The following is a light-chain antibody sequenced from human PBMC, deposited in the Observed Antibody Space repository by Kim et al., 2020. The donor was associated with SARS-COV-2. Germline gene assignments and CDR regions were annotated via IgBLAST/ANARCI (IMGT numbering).Light chain of an antibody. V-gene: IGLV4-69*01. CDR2: LNSDGSH. Sequence: ASVKLTCTLSSAHSSYAIAWHQQQPEKGPRYWMKLNSDGSHSKGDGIPDRFSGSSSGAARYLTISSLQSEDEADYYCQTWGTGIRVFGGGTQLTVL. CDR3: QTWGTGIRV. J-gene: IGLJ3*02. CDR1: SAHSSYA.